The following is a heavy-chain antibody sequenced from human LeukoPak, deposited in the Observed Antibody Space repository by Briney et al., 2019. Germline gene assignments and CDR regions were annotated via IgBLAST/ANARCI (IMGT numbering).Heavy chain of an antibody. CDR3: ASVPSNSGFDY. CDR1: GFTFSDYY. Sequence: GGSLRLSCAASGFTFSDYYMSWIRQAPGKGLEWVSSISSSSSYIYYADSVKGRFTISRDNAKNSLYLQMNSLRAEDTAVYYFASVPSNSGFDYWGQGTLVTVSS. J-gene: IGHJ4*02. D-gene: IGHD3-10*01. V-gene: IGHV3-11*06. CDR2: ISSSSSYI.